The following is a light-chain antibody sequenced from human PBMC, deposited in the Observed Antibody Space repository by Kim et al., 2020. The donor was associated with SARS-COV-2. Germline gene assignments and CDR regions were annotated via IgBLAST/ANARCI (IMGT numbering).Light chain of an antibody. CDR2: EVS. V-gene: IGLV2-18*02. CDR1: SSDVGYYNR. CDR3: SSSTSTNTYV. J-gene: IGLJ1*01. Sequence: QSALTQPPSVSGSPGQSVTISCTGSSSDVGYYNRVSWYQQFPGTAPKLIIYEVSNRPSGVPDRFSGSRSGNTASLTISGLQPEDEADYYCSSSTSTNTYVFGTGTKVTVL.